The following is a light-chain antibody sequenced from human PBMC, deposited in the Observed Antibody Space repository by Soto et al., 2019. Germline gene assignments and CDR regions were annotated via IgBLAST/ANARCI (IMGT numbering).Light chain of an antibody. V-gene: IGLV2-11*01. CDR2: DVS. Sequence: QSALTQPASVSGSPGQAITISCAGTSSDIGSYDFVSWHQQHPGKAPKLLIYDVSKRPSGVPDRFSGSKSGNTASLTISGLQAEDEADYYCCSYAGSYHVVFGGGTKLTVL. CDR1: SSDIGSYDF. CDR3: CSYAGSYHVV. J-gene: IGLJ2*01.